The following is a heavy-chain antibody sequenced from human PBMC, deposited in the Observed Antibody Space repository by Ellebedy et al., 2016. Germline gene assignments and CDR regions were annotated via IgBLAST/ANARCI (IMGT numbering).Heavy chain of an antibody. D-gene: IGHD3-16*01. CDR1: GGSISSADYY. V-gene: IGHV4-34*01. CDR2: INHSGST. J-gene: IGHJ3*02. Sequence: SETLSLTXSVSGGSISSADYYWSWIRQPPGKGLAWIGEINHSGSTKYNPSLRSRVTISVDTSKNQLSLKLNSVTAADTAVYYCARNGGNKWQDAFDIWGQGTMVTVSS. CDR3: ARNGGNKWQDAFDI.